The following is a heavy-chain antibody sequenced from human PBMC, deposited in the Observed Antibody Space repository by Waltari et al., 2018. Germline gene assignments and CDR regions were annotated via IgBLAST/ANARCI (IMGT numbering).Heavy chain of an antibody. CDR3: ARDSGIVGAHIDY. D-gene: IGHD1-26*01. J-gene: IGHJ4*02. Sequence: QHPGKGLEWIGYIYYSGSTYYNPSLKSRVTISVDTSKNQFSLKLSSVTAADTAVYYCARDSGIVGAHIDYWGQGTLVTVSS. V-gene: IGHV4-31*02. CDR2: IYYSGST.